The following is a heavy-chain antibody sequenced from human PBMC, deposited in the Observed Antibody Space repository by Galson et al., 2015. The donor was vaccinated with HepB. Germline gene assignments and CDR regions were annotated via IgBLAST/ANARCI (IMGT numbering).Heavy chain of an antibody. CDR1: GFTFGRYA. V-gene: IGHV3-23*01. Sequence: SLRLSCAASGFTFGRYAMNWVRQAPGKGLGWVSAISGGSTNTYSADSVKGRFTISRDNSKNTLYLQMNSLGAEDTAVYYCAKESVADYYYYYYMDVWGKGTTVTVSS. D-gene: IGHD6-19*01. J-gene: IGHJ6*03. CDR3: AKESVADYYYYYYMDV. CDR2: ISGGSTNT.